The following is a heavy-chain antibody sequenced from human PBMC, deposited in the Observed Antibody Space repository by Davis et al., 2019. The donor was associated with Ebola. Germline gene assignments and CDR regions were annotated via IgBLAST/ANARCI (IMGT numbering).Heavy chain of an antibody. CDR3: ARGKWFDP. V-gene: IGHV1-18*01. J-gene: IGHJ5*02. Sequence: ASVKVSCKASGGTFSSYAISWVRQAPGQGLEWMGWINPHNGNTNYAQNVQGRVTMTTDTSTSTAYMEVGSLRPDDTAVYYCARGKWFDPWGQGTLVSVTS. CDR1: GGTFSSYA. CDR2: INPHNGNT.